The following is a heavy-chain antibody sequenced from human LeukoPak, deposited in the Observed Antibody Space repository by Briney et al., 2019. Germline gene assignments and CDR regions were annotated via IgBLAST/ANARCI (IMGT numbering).Heavy chain of an antibody. J-gene: IGHJ4*02. CDR1: GGTFSTYA. D-gene: IGHD6-13*01. CDR2: IVPIVGTA. CDR3: ARVPQGSSWPYYFDY. Sequence: SVKVSCKASGGTFSTYAISWVRQAPGQGLEWVGRIVPIVGTANYAQNFQGRVTITADRSTTTAYMELSSLRSEDTAVYYCARVPQGSSWPYYFDYWGQGTLVTVSS. V-gene: IGHV1-69*04.